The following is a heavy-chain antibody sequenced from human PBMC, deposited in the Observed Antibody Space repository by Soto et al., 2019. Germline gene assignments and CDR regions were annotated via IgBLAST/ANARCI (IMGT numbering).Heavy chain of an antibody. D-gene: IGHD3-10*01. CDR1: GGTVETYA. J-gene: IGHJ4*02. V-gene: IGHV1-69*06. CDR2: IIPMFDSA. Sequence: QVQLVESGAEVKKPGSSVKVSCKPSGGTVETYAISWVRQAPGQGLEWERGIIPMFDSASHAQQFQGRVTITADTSTNVVYMEMSSLRSDETAIYFCARDPHGANYFGSGSYFDSWGQGTLVTVSS. CDR3: ARDPHGANYFGSGSYFDS.